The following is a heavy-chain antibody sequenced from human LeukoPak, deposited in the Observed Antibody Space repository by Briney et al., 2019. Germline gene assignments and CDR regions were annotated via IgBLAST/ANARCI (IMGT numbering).Heavy chain of an antibody. CDR1: GGSISSGGYY. J-gene: IGHJ4*02. D-gene: IGHD5-18*01. Sequence: PSETLSLTRTVSGGSISSGGYYWSWIRQHPGKGLEWIGYIYYSGSTYYNPSLKSRVTISVDTSKNQFSLKLSSVTAADTAVYYCARAGPDTAFDYWGQGTLVTVSS. CDR2: IYYSGST. V-gene: IGHV4-31*03. CDR3: ARAGPDTAFDY.